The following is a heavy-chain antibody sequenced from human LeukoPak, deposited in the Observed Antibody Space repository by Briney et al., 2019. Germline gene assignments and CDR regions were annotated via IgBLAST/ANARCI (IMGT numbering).Heavy chain of an antibody. Sequence: GASVKVSCKASGGTFSSYAISWVRQAPGQGLEWMGRIIPILGIANYAQKFQGRVTITADKSTSTAYMELSSLRSEDTAVYYCASERGSSGWYVSDYWGQGTLVTVSS. V-gene: IGHV1-69*04. CDR1: GGTFSSYA. J-gene: IGHJ4*02. D-gene: IGHD6-19*01. CDR3: ASERGSSGWYVSDY. CDR2: IIPILGIA.